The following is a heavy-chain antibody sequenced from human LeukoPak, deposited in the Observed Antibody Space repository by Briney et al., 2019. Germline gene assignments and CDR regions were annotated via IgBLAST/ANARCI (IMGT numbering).Heavy chain of an antibody. V-gene: IGHV1-18*01. Sequence: ASVKASCKASGYTFTRYGFSWVRQAPGQGLEWMGWISVDSGKTNYVQKLQGRVTMTTDTSTSTAYMELRSLRSDDTAIYYCARSLHHYDNSGLFIQYWGQGTLVTVSS. J-gene: IGHJ1*01. CDR1: GYTFTRYG. CDR3: ARSLHHYDNSGLFIQY. CDR2: ISVDSGKT. D-gene: IGHD3-22*01.